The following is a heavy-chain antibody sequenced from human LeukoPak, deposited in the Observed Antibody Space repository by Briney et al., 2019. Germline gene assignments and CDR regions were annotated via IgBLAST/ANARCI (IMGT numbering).Heavy chain of an antibody. Sequence: ASVNVSCKASGYTFTSYAMNWVRQAPGQGLEWMGWINTNTGNPTYAQGFTGRFVFSLDTSVSTAYLQISSLKAEDTAVYYCARDPRFRGYLTPDYWGQGTLVTVSS. CDR1: GYTFTSYA. CDR2: INTNTGNP. D-gene: IGHD2-2*03. V-gene: IGHV7-4-1*02. J-gene: IGHJ4*02. CDR3: ARDPRFRGYLTPDY.